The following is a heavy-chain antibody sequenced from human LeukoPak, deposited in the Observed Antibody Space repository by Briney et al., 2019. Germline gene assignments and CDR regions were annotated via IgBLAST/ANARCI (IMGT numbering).Heavy chain of an antibody. V-gene: IGHV4-59*01. CDR1: GGSISSYY. CDR2: IYYSGST. Sequence: SETLSLTCTVSGGSISSYYWSWIRQHPGKGLEWIGYIYYSGSTNYSPSLKSRVTISVDTSKNQFSLKLSSVTAADTAVYYCARVTSRPGAYGDHFDYWGQGTLVTVSS. CDR3: ARVTSRPGAYGDHFDY. J-gene: IGHJ4*02. D-gene: IGHD4-17*01.